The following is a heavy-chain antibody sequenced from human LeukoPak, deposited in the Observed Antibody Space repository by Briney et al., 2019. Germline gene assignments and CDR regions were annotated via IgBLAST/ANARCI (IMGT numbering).Heavy chain of an antibody. CDR3: ARQSTPY. D-gene: IGHD5/OR15-5a*01. J-gene: IGHJ4*02. Sequence: GGSLRLSCAASGFTFSSYTMSWVRQAPGKGLEWVSSITSTSNYIYYTDSLKGRFTISRDNAKNSLYLQMNSLRAEDTAVYYRARQSTPYWGQGTLVTVSS. V-gene: IGHV3-21*01. CDR2: ITSTSNYI. CDR1: GFTFSSYT.